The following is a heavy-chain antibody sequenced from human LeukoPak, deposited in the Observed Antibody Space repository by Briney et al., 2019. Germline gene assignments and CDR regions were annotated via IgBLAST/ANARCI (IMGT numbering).Heavy chain of an antibody. J-gene: IGHJ6*03. CDR2: IIPIFGTA. V-gene: IGHV1-69*05. CDR1: GGTFSSYA. D-gene: IGHD4-17*01. Sequence: SVKVSCKASGGTFSSYAISWVRRAPGQGLEWMGGIIPIFGTANYAQKFQGRVTITTDESTSTAYMELSSLRSEDTAVYYCARVRNNPTVTTRLGYYYYYMDVWGKGTTVTVSS. CDR3: ARVRNNPTVTTRLGYYYYYMDV.